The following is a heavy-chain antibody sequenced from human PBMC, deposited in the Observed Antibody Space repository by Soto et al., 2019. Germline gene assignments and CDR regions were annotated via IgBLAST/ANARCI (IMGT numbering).Heavy chain of an antibody. J-gene: IGHJ6*03. Sequence: EVQLVESGGGLVQPGGSLRLSCATSGFILSDCAMNWVRQAPGKGLEWVSYISSSSSVIDYADSVKGRFTVSRANARNSLYLQMNSLRAEDTAVYYCARDLSWGSNWYYYMDGWGKGTTVTVSS. D-gene: IGHD7-27*01. CDR3: ARDLSWGSNWYYYMDG. V-gene: IGHV3-48*01. CDR2: ISSSSSVI. CDR1: GFILSDCA.